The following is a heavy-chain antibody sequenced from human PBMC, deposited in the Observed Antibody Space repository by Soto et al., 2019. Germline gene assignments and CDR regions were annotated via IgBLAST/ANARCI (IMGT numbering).Heavy chain of an antibody. Sequence: GGSLRVSCAAPGFTFSSYAMSWFRQAPGKGLEWVSAISGSGGSTYYADSLKGRFTISRDNSKNTLYLQMNSLRAEDTAVYYCAKESRATIFGVAQDYWGQGTLVTVSS. D-gene: IGHD3-3*01. J-gene: IGHJ4*02. CDR3: AKESRATIFGVAQDY. CDR1: GFTFSSYA. V-gene: IGHV3-23*01. CDR2: ISGSGGST.